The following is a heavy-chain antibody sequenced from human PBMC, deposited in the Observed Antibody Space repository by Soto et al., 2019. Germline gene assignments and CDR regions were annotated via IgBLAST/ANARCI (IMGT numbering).Heavy chain of an antibody. CDR2: FIPIFGTA. Sequence: QVQLVQSGAEVKKPGSSVKVSCKASGGTFSTYTISWVRQAPGQGLEWMGGFIPIFGTADYAQKFQGRVTITADESTTTAYMELSSLISEDTAVYYCARDRPRENYGGNYYYHMDVWGQGTTVTVSS. CDR1: GGTFSTYT. V-gene: IGHV1-69*12. D-gene: IGHD4-17*01. CDR3: ARDRPRENYGGNYYYHMDV. J-gene: IGHJ6*02.